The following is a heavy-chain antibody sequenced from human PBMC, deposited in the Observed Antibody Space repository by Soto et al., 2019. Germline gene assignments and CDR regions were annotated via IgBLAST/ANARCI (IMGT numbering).Heavy chain of an antibody. D-gene: IGHD2-2*01. CDR3: PTETVEYHFHY. CDR2: ISYDGSNK. J-gene: IGHJ4*02. CDR1: GFTFSIYG. Sequence: QVQLVESGGGVVQPGRSLRLSCAASGFTFSIYGMHWVRQAPGKGLEWVAVISYDGSNKYYADSVKGRFTISRDNSKNTLYLLMNSLRGRNTTWYYCPTETVEYHFHYWGQGTLVTVSS. V-gene: IGHV3-30*03.